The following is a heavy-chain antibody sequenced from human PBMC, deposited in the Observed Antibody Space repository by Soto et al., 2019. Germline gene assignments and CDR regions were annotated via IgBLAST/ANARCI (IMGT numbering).Heavy chain of an antibody. D-gene: IGHD6-19*01. V-gene: IGHV4-59*01. CDR1: GGSISSYY. CDR2: IYYSGST. CDR3: ARGIEGWYQGRYYYGMDV. J-gene: IGHJ6*02. Sequence: SETLSLTCTVSGGSISSYYWSWIRQPPGKGLEWIGYIYYSGSTNYNPSLKSRVTISLDTSKNQFSLKLSSVTAADTAVYYCARGIEGWYQGRYYYGMDVWGQGTTVTVSS.